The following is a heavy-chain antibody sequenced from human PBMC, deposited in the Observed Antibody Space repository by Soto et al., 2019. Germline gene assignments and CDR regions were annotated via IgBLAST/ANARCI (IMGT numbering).Heavy chain of an antibody. CDR3: AGPSSSSHYYYYCGMDV. CDR1: GYTFTSYY. V-gene: IGHV1-46*01. Sequence: ASVKVSCKASGYTFTSYYMHWVRQAPGQGLEWMGIINPSGGSTSYAQKFQGRVTMTRDTSTSTVYMELSSLRSEDTAVYYCAGPSSSSHYYYYCGMDVWGQGTTVTVSS. CDR2: INPSGGST. J-gene: IGHJ6*02. D-gene: IGHD6-6*01.